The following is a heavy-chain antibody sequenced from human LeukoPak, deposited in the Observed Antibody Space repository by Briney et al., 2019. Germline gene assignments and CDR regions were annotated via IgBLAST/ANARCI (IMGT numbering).Heavy chain of an antibody. D-gene: IGHD3-22*01. CDR2: ISSSSSYI. CDR1: GFTFSSYS. V-gene: IGHV3-21*04. J-gene: IGHJ4*02. Sequence: GGSLRLSCAASGFTFSSYSMNWVRQAPGKGLEWVSSISSSSSYIYYADSVKGRFTISRDNAKNSLYLQMNSLRAEDTAVYYCAKTDYDSSGYYYVGPLPFDYWGQGTLVTVSS. CDR3: AKTDYDSSGYYYVGPLPFDY.